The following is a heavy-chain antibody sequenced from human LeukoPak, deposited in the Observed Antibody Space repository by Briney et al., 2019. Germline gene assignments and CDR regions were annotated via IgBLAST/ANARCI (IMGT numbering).Heavy chain of an antibody. CDR3: ARVLRYFDWLSQGFYYYYYYMDV. CDR2: INHSGST. Sequence: SETLSLTCAVYGGSFSGDYWSWIRQSPEKGLEWNAEINHSGSTNYNPSLQSRVTISVDTSKNQFSLKLSSVTAADTAVYYCARVLRYFDWLSQGFYYYYYYMDVWGKGTTVTVSS. D-gene: IGHD3-9*01. J-gene: IGHJ6*03. V-gene: IGHV4-34*01. CDR1: GGSFSGDY.